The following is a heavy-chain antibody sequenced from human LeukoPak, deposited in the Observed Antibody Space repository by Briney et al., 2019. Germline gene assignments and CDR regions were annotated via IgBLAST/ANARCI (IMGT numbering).Heavy chain of an antibody. Sequence: PSETLSLTCTVSGGSISSYYWSWIRQPPGKGLEWIGYIYYSGSTNYNPSLKSRVTISVDTSKNQFSLELSSVTAADTAVYYCARGATGGYDFWSGYYMSFDYWGQGTLVTVSS. CDR2: IYYSGST. J-gene: IGHJ4*02. D-gene: IGHD3-3*01. CDR1: GGSISSYY. CDR3: ARGATGGYDFWSGYYMSFDY. V-gene: IGHV4-59*01.